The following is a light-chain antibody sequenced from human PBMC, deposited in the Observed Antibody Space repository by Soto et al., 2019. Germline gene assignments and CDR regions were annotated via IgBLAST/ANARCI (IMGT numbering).Light chain of an antibody. CDR1: SSDVGGYNY. J-gene: IGLJ1*01. CDR2: EVS. Sequence: QSALTQPASVSGSPGQSITISCTGTSSDVGGYNYVSWYQQHPGKAPKLMIYEVSNRPSGVSNRFSGSKSGNTASLTISELQAEEEADYYCSSYTSSSTLVFGTGTKVTVL. V-gene: IGLV2-14*01. CDR3: SSYTSSSTLV.